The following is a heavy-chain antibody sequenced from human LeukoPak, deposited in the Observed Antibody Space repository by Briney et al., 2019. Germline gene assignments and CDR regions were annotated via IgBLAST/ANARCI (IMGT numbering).Heavy chain of an antibody. CDR1: GGSISSSSYY. Sequence: PSETLSLTCTVSGGSISSSSYYWGWIRQPPGKGLEWIGSIYYSGSTYYNPSLKSRVTISVDTSKNQFSLKLSSVTAADTAVYYCARHENYDFWSGYYGAPYDAFDIWGQGTMVTVSS. J-gene: IGHJ3*02. CDR3: ARHENYDFWSGYYGAPYDAFDI. D-gene: IGHD3-3*01. V-gene: IGHV4-39*01. CDR2: IYYSGST.